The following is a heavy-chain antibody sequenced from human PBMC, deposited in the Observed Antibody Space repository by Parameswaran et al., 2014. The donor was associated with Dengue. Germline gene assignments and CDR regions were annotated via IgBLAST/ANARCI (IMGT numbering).Heavy chain of an antibody. CDR2: IYYSGST. D-gene: IGHD2-2*01. CDR3: ARTLVQFEGYGMDV. J-gene: IGHJ6*02. V-gene: IGHV4-59*01. Sequence: WIRQPPGKGLEWIGYIYYSGSTNYNPSLKSRVTISVDTSKNQFSLKLSSVTAADTAVYYCARTLVQFEGYGMDVWSQGTTVTVSS.